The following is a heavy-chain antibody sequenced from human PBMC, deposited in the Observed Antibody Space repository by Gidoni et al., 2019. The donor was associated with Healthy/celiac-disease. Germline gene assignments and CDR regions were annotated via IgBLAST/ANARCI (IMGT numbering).Heavy chain of an antibody. CDR3: ARDRDGDLYFDY. CDR1: GFTFSSYS. V-gene: IGHV3-21*01. J-gene: IGHJ4*02. D-gene: IGHD4-17*01. CDR2: ISSSSSYI. Sequence: EVQLVASGGGLVKPGGSLRLSCAASGFTFSSYSMNWVRQAPGKGLEWVSSISSSSSYIYYADSVKGRFTISRDNAKNSLYLQMNSLRAEDTAVYYCARDRDGDLYFDYWGQGTLVTVSS.